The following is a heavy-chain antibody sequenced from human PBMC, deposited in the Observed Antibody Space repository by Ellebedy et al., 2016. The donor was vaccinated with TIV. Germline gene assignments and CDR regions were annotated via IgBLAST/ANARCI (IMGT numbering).Heavy chain of an antibody. CDR3: AIAHSGYWGGY. V-gene: IGHV1-69*13. J-gene: IGHJ4*02. D-gene: IGHD3-22*01. CDR1: GYTFTSYY. Sequence: AASVKVSCKASGYTFTSYYMHWVRQAPGQGLEWMGGIIPIFGTANYAQKFQGRVTITADESTSTAYMELSSLRSEDTAVYYCAIAHSGYWGGYWGQGTLVTVSS. CDR2: IIPIFGTA.